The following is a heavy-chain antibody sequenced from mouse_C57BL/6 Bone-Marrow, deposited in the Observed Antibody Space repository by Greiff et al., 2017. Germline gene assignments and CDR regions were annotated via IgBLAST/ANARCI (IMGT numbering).Heavy chain of an antibody. CDR2: ISSGGSYT. J-gene: IGHJ4*01. CDR3: ARNYYAMDY. V-gene: IGHV5-6*01. Sequence: VQLVESGGDLVKPGGSLKLSCAASGFTFSSYGMSWVRQTPDKRLEWVATISSGGSYTYYPDSVKGRFTISRDNAKNTLYLQMSSLKSEDTAMYYCARNYYAMDYWGQGTSVTVSS. CDR1: GFTFSSYG.